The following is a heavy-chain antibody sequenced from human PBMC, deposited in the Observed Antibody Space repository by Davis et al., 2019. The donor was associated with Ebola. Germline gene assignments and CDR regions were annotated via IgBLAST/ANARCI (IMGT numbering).Heavy chain of an antibody. Sequence: AASVKVSCKAFGYTFTSYYIHWVRQAPGQGLEWMGIVNPSGGITTYAQKFQGRVTMTRDTSTSTVYMELSSLRSEDTAVYYCASGTYYGSGSYIDYWGQGTLVTVSS. V-gene: IGHV1-46*01. J-gene: IGHJ4*02. CDR3: ASGTYYGSGSYIDY. CDR1: GYTFTSYY. D-gene: IGHD3-10*01. CDR2: VNPSGGIT.